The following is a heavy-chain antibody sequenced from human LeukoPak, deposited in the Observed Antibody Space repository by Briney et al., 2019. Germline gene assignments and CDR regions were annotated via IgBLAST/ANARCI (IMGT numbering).Heavy chain of an antibody. Sequence: SETLSLTCTVSGGSISSYYWSWIRQPPGKGLEWIGYIYYSGSTNYNPSLKSRVTISVDTSKNQFSLKLSSVTAADTAVYYCARQGYCSGGSCYLMDVWGQGTTVTVSS. J-gene: IGHJ6*02. CDR1: GGSISSYY. D-gene: IGHD2-15*01. CDR3: ARQGYCSGGSCYLMDV. V-gene: IGHV4-59*01. CDR2: IYYSGST.